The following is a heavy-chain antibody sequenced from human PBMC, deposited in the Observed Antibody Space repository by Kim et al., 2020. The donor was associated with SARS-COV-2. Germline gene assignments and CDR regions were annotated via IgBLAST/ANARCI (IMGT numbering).Heavy chain of an antibody. CDR2: IWYDGSNK. CDR3: ARFLGRSGSFGPNYYYYGMDV. V-gene: IGHV3-33*01. D-gene: IGHD1-26*01. CDR1: GFTFSSYG. J-gene: IGHJ6*02. Sequence: GGSLRLSCAASGFTFSSYGMHWVRQAPGKGLEWVAVIWYDGSNKYYADSVKGRFTISRDNSKNTLYLQMNSLRAEDTAVYYCARFLGRSGSFGPNYYYYGMDVWGQGTTVTVSS.